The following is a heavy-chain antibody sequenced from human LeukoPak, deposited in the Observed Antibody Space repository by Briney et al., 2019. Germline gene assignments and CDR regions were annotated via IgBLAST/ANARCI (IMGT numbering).Heavy chain of an antibody. D-gene: IGHD3-16*01. CDR3: ARRGRYGDYEGGFGP. Sequence: GGSLTLSCLVSGFSVSHNYVSWVRQAPGKGLEWVSNIYGDGSTNYADSVRGRFTISRDNSKNTYYLQMNSLRAEDTALYYCARRGRYGDYEGGFGPWGQGTLVTVSS. CDR1: GFSVSHNY. J-gene: IGHJ5*02. V-gene: IGHV3-53*01. CDR2: IYGDGST.